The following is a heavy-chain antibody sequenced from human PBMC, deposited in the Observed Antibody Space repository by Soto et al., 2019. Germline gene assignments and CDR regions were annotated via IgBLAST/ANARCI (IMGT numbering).Heavy chain of an antibody. J-gene: IGHJ6*02. D-gene: IGHD6-19*01. CDR3: ARGTIAVAGTHFGNFGYYYYGMDV. Sequence: SESLAVPCPVYGWSFSGDYWIWIRHPPRTGLDWIGEINHSGSTNYNPSPKSRVTISVDTSKNQFSLKLSSVTAADRAVYYCARGTIAVAGTHFGNFGYYYYGMDVWGQGNTVTVSS. V-gene: IGHV4-34*01. CDR2: INHSGST. CDR1: GWSFSGDY.